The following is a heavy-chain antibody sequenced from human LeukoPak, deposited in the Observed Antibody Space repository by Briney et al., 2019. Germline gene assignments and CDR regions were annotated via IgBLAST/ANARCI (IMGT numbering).Heavy chain of an antibody. Sequence: GSLNVSRKASGDWFTSYGIRWVRQAPKQGLEWMGWISPFNGTTNYVQKFQGRVTMTTETSTSTAYMELRSLSSDDTAVYYCARVGPPVEMATIYAFDIWGQGTMVTVSS. CDR3: ARVGPPVEMATIYAFDI. CDR2: ISPFNGTT. D-gene: IGHD5-24*01. CDR1: GDWFTSYG. J-gene: IGHJ3*02. V-gene: IGHV1-18*01.